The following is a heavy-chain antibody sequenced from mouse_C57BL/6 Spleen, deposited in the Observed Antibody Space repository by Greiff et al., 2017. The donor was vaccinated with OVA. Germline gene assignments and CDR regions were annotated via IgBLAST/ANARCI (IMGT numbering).Heavy chain of an antibody. V-gene: IGHV3-6*01. Sequence: EVKLMESGPGLVKPSQSLSLTCSVTGYSITSGYYWNWIRQFPGNKLEWMGYISYDGSNNYNPSLKNRISITRDTSKNQFFLKLNSVTTEDTATYYCAITTVVDYYAMDYWGQGTSVTVSS. J-gene: IGHJ4*01. CDR1: GYSITSGYY. CDR2: ISYDGSN. CDR3: AITTVVDYYAMDY. D-gene: IGHD1-1*01.